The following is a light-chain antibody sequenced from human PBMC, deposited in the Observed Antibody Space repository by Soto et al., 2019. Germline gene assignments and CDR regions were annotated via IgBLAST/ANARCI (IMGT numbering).Light chain of an antibody. J-gene: IGKJ4*01. V-gene: IGKV1-33*01. CDR1: QDISNY. Sequence: DIQMTQSPSSLSASVGDRVTITCQASQDISNYLNWYQHKPGKAPKLLIYDAFNLKIGVPSRFSGRGSGTTFTFTISSLQPEDVATYYCQQYYNVPLTLGGGTKVEIK. CDR2: DAF. CDR3: QQYYNVPLT.